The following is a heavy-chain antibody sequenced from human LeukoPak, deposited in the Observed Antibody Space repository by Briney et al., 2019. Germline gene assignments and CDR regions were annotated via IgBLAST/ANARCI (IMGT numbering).Heavy chain of an antibody. Sequence: GESLKISCKGSGYRFTSYWIGWVRQMPGKGLEWMGIIYPGDSDATYSPSFEGQVTISADKSISTAYLQWSSLKAPDTAMYYCARRASGSYYTSPDYWGQGTLVTVSS. CDR1: GYRFTSYW. V-gene: IGHV5-51*01. CDR2: IYPGDSDA. CDR3: ARRASGSYYTSPDY. D-gene: IGHD3-10*01. J-gene: IGHJ4*02.